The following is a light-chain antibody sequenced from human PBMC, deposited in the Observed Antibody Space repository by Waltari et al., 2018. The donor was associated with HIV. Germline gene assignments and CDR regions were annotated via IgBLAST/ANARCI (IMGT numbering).Light chain of an antibody. CDR3: VIYYGGSWV. CDR1: TGAVVSLNY. J-gene: IGLJ3*02. CDR2: NTN. V-gene: IGLV7-43*01. Sequence: QTVVTQEPSLTVSPGGTVTLTCASSTGAVVSLNYPSWFQHKPGQAPRARIYNTNNRHSWTPARFSGSLPGGKAALTLSGVQPDDEADYYCVIYYGGSWVFGGGTKLTVL.